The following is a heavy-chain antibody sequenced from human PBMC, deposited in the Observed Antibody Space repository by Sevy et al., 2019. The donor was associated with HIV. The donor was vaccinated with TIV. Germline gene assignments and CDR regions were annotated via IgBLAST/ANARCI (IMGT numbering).Heavy chain of an antibody. CDR1: GFTFSRYW. V-gene: IGHV3-7*03. D-gene: IGHD3-9*01. J-gene: IGHJ4*02. CDR3: AREYDILTGYFEGIAYFDY. Sequence: GGSLRLSCAASGFTFSRYWMSWVRQAPGKGLEWVASIKQDGSEKYYVDSVKGRFTISRDNAKNSLYLQMNSLRAEDTAVYYSAREYDILTGYFEGIAYFDYWGQGTLVTVSS. CDR2: IKQDGSEK.